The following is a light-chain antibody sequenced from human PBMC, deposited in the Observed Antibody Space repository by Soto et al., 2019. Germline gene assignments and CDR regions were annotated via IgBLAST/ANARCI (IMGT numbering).Light chain of an antibody. J-gene: IGLJ1*01. CDR3: SSYASNSIYV. CDR1: PSDVGAYNY. V-gene: IGLV2-14*01. CDR2: EVS. Sequence: QSALTQPASVSGSPGQSITISCTGTPSDVGAYNYVSWYQHHPGKAPKLLIFEVSSRPSGISYRFFGSKSGNTASLTISGHQAEDEAEYDCSSYASNSIYVFGSGTKVTVL.